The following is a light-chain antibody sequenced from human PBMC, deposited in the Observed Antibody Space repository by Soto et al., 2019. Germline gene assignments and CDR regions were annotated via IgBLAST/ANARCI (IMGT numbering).Light chain of an antibody. CDR2: KAS. J-gene: IGKJ1*01. CDR3: QHMAT. CDR1: QSISAS. Sequence: DIQMTQSPSTLSASVGDRVTITCRASQSISASLAWYQQKPGKAPKPLIYKASSLETGVPSRFSGSGSGTEFPLPIRSLQPDDFATYFCQHMATFGHGTKVEIK. V-gene: IGKV1-5*03.